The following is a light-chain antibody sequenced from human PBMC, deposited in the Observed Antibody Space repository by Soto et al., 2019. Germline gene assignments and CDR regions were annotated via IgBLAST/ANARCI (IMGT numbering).Light chain of an antibody. CDR1: QDISNY. V-gene: IGKV1-33*01. CDR2: RAS. J-gene: IGKJ3*01. Sequence: DFRMTQSPSSLSASVGDRVTITCQASQDISNYLNWYQHKPGKAPKLLIYRASSLETGVPSRFSGSGSGTHFTFSISSLQPEDVATYYCQQYENPPFTFGPGTKVDIK. CDR3: QQYENPPFT.